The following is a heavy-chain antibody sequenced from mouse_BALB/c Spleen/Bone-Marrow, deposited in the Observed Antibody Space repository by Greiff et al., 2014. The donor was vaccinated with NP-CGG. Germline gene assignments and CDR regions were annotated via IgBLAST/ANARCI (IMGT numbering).Heavy chain of an antibody. D-gene: IGHD2-5*01. J-gene: IGHJ4*01. CDR2: INTYFGDI. CDR1: GYTFTDYA. Sequence: QVQLQQSGAELVRPGVSVKISCKGSGYTFTDYAMHWVKQSHAESLEWIGVINTYFGDISYNQKFKGKATIAVDKTSRTVYMELARLTAEDSAIYYCARGYSNNYAMDYWGQGSSAPFSS. CDR3: ARGYSNNYAMDY. V-gene: IGHV1S137*01.